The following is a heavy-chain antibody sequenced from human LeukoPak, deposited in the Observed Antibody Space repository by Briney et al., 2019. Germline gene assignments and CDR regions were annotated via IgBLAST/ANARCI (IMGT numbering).Heavy chain of an antibody. CDR1: GFTFSDYY. CDR2: ISSSGSII. V-gene: IGHV3-11*01. CDR3: AKDNGAGDDDVPAADTNFDY. J-gene: IGHJ4*02. D-gene: IGHD2-2*01. Sequence: PGGSLRLSCAASGFTFSDYYMSWIRQAPGKGLEWVSYISSSGSIIYYGNSVKGRFTISRDNAKNSLYLQMNSLRAEDTALYYCAKDNGAGDDDVPAADTNFDYWGQGTLVTVSS.